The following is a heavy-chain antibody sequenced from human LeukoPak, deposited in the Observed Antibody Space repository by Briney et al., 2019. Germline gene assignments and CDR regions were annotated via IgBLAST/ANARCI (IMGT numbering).Heavy chain of an antibody. J-gene: IGHJ4*02. Sequence: SETLSLTCAVYGGSFSGYYWSWIRQPPGKGLEWIGEINHSGSTNYNPSLKSRVTISVDTSKNQFSLKLSSVTAADAAVYYCARAGSYGYDYWGQGTLVTVSS. CDR2: INHSGST. CDR1: GGSFSGYY. D-gene: IGHD5-18*01. V-gene: IGHV4-34*01. CDR3: ARAGSYGYDY.